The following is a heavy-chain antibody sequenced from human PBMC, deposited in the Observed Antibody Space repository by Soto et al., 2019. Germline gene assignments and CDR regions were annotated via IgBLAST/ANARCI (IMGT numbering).Heavy chain of an antibody. J-gene: IGHJ4*02. CDR2: INHSGST. CDR1: GGSFSGYY. V-gene: IGHV4-34*01. CDR3: ARAGSSSAGYADY. Sequence: SETLSLTCAVYGGSFSGYYWSWIRQPPGKGLEWIGEINHSGSTNYNPSLKSRVTISVETSKNHFSLNLSSVTAADTAVYYCARAGSSSAGYADYWGQGTLVTVSS. D-gene: IGHD6-6*01.